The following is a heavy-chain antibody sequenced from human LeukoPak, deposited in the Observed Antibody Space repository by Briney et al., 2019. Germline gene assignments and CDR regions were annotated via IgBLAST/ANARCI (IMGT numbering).Heavy chain of an antibody. Sequence: PGGSLRLSCAASGFTFSDYYMSWIRQAPGKGLEWVSYISSSSSYTNYADSVKGRFTISRDNAKNSLYLQMNSLRAEDTAVYYCARDGKYYYGSGSYKVYFDYWGQGTLVTVSS. D-gene: IGHD3-10*01. V-gene: IGHV3-11*05. J-gene: IGHJ4*02. CDR2: ISSSSSYT. CDR3: ARDGKYYYGSGSYKVYFDY. CDR1: GFTFSDYY.